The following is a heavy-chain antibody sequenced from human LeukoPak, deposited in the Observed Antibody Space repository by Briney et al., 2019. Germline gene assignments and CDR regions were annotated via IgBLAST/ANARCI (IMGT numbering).Heavy chain of an antibody. CDR3: ATGRQGYCSGGSCYALGDYYYYYGMDV. V-gene: IGHV1-69*13. J-gene: IGHJ6*04. Sequence: SVKVSCKASGGTFSSYAISWVRQAPGQGLEWVGGIIPIFGTANYAQKFQGRVTITADESTSTAYMELSSLRSEDTAVYYCATGRQGYCSGGSCYALGDYYYYYGMDVWGKGTTVTVSS. CDR2: IIPIFGTA. D-gene: IGHD2-15*01. CDR1: GGTFSSYA.